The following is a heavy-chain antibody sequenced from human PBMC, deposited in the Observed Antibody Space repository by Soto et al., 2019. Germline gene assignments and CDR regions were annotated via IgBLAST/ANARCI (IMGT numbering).Heavy chain of an antibody. CDR3: AREGYSYTRSLDY. D-gene: IGHD5-18*01. J-gene: IGHJ4*02. Sequence: SETLSFTCAVYGGSFSGYYWSWIRQPPGKGLEWIGEINHSGSTNYNPSLKSRVTISVDTSKNQFSLKLSSVTAADTAVYYCAREGYSYTRSLDYWGQGALVTVSS. V-gene: IGHV4-34*01. CDR1: GGSFSGYY. CDR2: INHSGST.